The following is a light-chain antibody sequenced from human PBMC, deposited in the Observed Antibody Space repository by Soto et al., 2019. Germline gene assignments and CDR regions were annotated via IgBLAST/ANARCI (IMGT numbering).Light chain of an antibody. CDR1: QIVSSTY. CDR3: QQYGRSGYT. V-gene: IGKV3-20*01. J-gene: IGKJ2*01. Sequence: EIVLTQSPGTLSLSPGERATLSCRASQIVSSTYLAWYQHKPGQAPRLLIYAASSRATGIPDRFSGSGSGTDFTLTISRLEPEDFAVYYCQQYGRSGYTFGQGTKLEIK. CDR2: AAS.